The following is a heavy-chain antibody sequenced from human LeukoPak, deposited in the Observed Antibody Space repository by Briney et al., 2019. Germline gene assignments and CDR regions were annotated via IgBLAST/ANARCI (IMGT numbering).Heavy chain of an antibody. Sequence: KPSETLSLTCTVSGGSISTYYWSWIRQPPGKGLEWIGYMYYSGNTNYNPSLKSRITISIDTSKNQFSLKLSFVTAADTAVYYCARVGYSYGFDPWGQGTLVTVSS. CDR2: MYYSGNT. V-gene: IGHV4-59*08. J-gene: IGHJ5*02. D-gene: IGHD5-18*01. CDR1: GGSISTYY. CDR3: ARVGYSYGFDP.